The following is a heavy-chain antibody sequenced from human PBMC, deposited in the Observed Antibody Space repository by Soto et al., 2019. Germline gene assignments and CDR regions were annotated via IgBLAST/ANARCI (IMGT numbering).Heavy chain of an antibody. CDR3: AKVEYDYVWGIYRYPTFDY. CDR2: ISYDGSNK. J-gene: IGHJ4*02. CDR1: GFTFSSYG. D-gene: IGHD3-16*02. Sequence: QVQLVESGGGVVQPGRSLRLSCAASGFTFSSYGMHWVRQAPGKGLEWVAVISYDGSNKYYADSVKGRFTISRDNSKNTLYLKMNSWRAEDTAVYYCAKVEYDYVWGIYRYPTFDYWGQGTLVTVS. V-gene: IGHV3-30*18.